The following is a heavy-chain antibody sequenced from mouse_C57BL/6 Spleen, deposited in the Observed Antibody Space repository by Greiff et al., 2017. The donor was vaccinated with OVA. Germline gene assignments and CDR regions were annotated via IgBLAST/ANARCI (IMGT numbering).Heavy chain of an antibody. CDR1: GYTFTSYC. CDR3: AREGYCGRGYGC. V-gene: IGHV1-52*01. CDR2: IDPSDSDT. J-gene: IGHJ2*01. Sequence: QVQLQQSGAELVRPGSSVKLSCKASGYTFTSYCMHWVKQRPIQGLEWIGNIDPSDSDTHYNQKFKDKATLTVDKSSSTAYMQLSSLTSEDSAIYYCAREGYCGRGYGCWGQGTTLTVAS. D-gene: IGHD1-1*01.